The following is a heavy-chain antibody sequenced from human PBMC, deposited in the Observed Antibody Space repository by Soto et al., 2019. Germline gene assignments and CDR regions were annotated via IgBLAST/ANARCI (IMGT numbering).Heavy chain of an antibody. J-gene: IGHJ3*02. CDR2: INPSGGST. D-gene: IGHD1-26*01. V-gene: IGHV1-46*01. CDR1: GYTFTSYD. CDR3: ASPHGSGSDYVFAFDI. Sequence: ASVKVSCKASGYTFTSYDIHWVRQAPGQGLEWMGIINPSGGSTSYAQKFQGRVTMTRDTSTSTVYMELSSLRSEDTAVYYCASPHGSGSDYVFAFDIWGQGTMVTVSS.